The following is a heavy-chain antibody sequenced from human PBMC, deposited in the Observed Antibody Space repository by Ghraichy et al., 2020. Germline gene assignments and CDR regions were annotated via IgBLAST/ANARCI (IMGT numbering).Heavy chain of an antibody. CDR2: IKEDGSGK. Sequence: GGSLRLSCAASEFIISSYWMSWVRQVPGMGLEWVANIKEDGSGKYYIDSVKGRFTISRDNAKNSLYLQINTLRAEDTAVYYCARERGIWKQRIWYFDLWGRGTLVTVSS. D-gene: IGHD3-3*01. V-gene: IGHV3-7*03. CDR3: ARERGIWKQRIWYFDL. CDR1: EFIISSYW. J-gene: IGHJ2*01.